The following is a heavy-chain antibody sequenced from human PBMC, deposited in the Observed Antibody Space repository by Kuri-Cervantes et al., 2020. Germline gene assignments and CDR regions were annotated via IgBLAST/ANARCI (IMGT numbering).Heavy chain of an antibody. CDR3: AKQITYSYGYDYGMDV. D-gene: IGHD5-18*01. CDR1: GFAFSSYG. CDR2: IWYDGSNK. Sequence: GESLKSFCAASGFAFSSYGMHWVRQATGKGLEWVAVIWYDGSNKYYGDAVKGRFTISRDNSKNTLYLQMNSLRAEDTAVYYCAKQITYSYGYDYGMDVWGQGTTVTVSS. V-gene: IGHV3-30*02. J-gene: IGHJ6*02.